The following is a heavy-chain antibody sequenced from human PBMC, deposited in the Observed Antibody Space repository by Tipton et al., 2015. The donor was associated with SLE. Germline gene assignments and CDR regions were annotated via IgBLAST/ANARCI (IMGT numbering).Heavy chain of an antibody. Sequence: TLSLTCAVYGGSFNGHYWNWLRQPPGKGLEWIGESNESGVTHYNSSLKSRVTVSVDTSKNQFSLKLSSVTAADTAVYYCAREPVYYSYYMDVWGKGTTVTVSS. CDR3: AREPVYYSYYMDV. CDR2: SNESGVT. J-gene: IGHJ6*03. CDR1: GGSFNGHY. V-gene: IGHV4-34*01.